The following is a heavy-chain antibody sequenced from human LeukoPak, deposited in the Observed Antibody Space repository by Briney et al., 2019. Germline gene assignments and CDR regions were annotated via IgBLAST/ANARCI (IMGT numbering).Heavy chain of an antibody. CDR3: SPGRVQGYQLLYHYFDY. D-gene: IGHD2-2*02. CDR1: GYTFTSYY. Sequence: SVKVSCKASGYTFTSYYMHWVRQAPGQGLEWMGGIIPIFGTANYAQKFQGRVTITADESTSTAYMELSSLRSEDTAVYYCSPGRVQGYQLLYHYFDYWGQGTLVTVSS. CDR2: IIPIFGTA. V-gene: IGHV1-69*13. J-gene: IGHJ4*02.